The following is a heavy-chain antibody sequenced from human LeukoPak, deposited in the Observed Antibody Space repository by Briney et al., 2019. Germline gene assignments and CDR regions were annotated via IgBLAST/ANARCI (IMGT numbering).Heavy chain of an antibody. D-gene: IGHD3-3*01. J-gene: IGHJ4*02. CDR1: GGTFSSYA. V-gene: IGHV1-69*13. Sequence: ASVKISCKASGGTFSSYAISWVRQAPGQGLEWMGGIIPIFGTANYAQKFQGRVTITADESTSTAYMELSSLRPEDTAVYYCARDRGFLEWSFDYWGQGTLVTVSS. CDR3: ARDRGFLEWSFDY. CDR2: IIPIFGTA.